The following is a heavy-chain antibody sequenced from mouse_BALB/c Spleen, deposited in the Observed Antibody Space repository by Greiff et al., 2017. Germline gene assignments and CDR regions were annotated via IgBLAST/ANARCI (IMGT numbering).Heavy chain of an antibody. CDR2: ISYSGST. CDR1: GYSITSDYA. J-gene: IGHJ2*01. Sequence: DVKLQESGPGLVKPSQSLSLTCTVTGYSITSDYAWNWIRQFPGNKLEWMGYISYSGSTSYNPSLKSRISITRDTSKNQFFLQLNSVTTEDTATYYCARGYGHFDYWGQGTTLTVSS. CDR3: ARGYGHFDY. V-gene: IGHV3-2*02. D-gene: IGHD2-2*01.